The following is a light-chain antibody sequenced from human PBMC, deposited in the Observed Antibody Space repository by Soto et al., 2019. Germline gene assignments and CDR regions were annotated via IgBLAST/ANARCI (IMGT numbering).Light chain of an antibody. J-gene: IGLJ3*02. CDR2: EAT. V-gene: IGLV2-23*01. CDR3: CSYAGGSTLV. CDR1: SSDIGTYNL. Sequence: QSALTQPASVSGSPGQSITISCTGTSSDIGTYNLVSWYQQHPGKAPKLIIYEATKRPAGVSNRFSGSKSGNTASLTISGRQTEYEADYFCCSYAGGSTLVFGGGTPLTVL.